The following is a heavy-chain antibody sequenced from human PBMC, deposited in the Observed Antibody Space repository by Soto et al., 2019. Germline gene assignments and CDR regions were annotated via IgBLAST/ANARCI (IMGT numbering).Heavy chain of an antibody. J-gene: IGHJ4*02. Sequence: QVQLQQWGAGLLNPSETLALTCAVYGGSFSGYYWSWIRQPPGKGLEWIGENNHSGSTNYNPSLKCPVTISVDTSKHQFSLKLNSAAAADTAVYYCARGIWGMVRGVRPLIRCDYWCQGTLVTVSS. D-gene: IGHD3-10*01. CDR2: NNHSGST. CDR3: ARGIWGMVRGVRPLIRCDY. CDR1: GGSFSGYY. V-gene: IGHV4-34*01.